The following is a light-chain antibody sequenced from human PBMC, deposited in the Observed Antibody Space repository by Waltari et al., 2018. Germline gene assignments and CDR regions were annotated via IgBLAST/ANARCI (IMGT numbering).Light chain of an antibody. CDR2: YKSDSDH. CDR3: MIWHTVNVL. CDR1: SDIDVGTYT. Sequence: QAVLTQPASLSASPGASASLTCTLRSDIDVGTYTIYWYQQKPGSPPQFLLRYKSDSDHRQGSGVPSRFSGSKDTSGNAGILLISGLQSEDEADYYCMIWHTVNVLFGGGTKLTVL. J-gene: IGLJ2*01. V-gene: IGLV5-45*01.